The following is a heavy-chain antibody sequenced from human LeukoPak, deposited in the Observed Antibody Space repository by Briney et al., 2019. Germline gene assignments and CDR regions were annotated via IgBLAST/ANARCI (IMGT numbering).Heavy chain of an antibody. CDR1: GYSISSGYY. J-gene: IGHJ3*02. CDR3: ARWDPSFDAFSDAFDI. CDR2: IYYSGRT. Sequence: SETLSLTCTVSGYSISSGYYWGWIGQPPGKGLEWIGYIYYSGRTNYNPSLKSRVTISVDTSKNQFSLKLSSVTAADTAVYYCARWDPSFDAFSDAFDIWGQGTMVTVSS. V-gene: IGHV4-61*01. D-gene: IGHD3-9*01.